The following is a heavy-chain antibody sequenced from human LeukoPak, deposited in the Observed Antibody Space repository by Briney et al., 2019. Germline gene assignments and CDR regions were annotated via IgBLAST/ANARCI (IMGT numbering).Heavy chain of an antibody. V-gene: IGHV3-53*01. CDR3: ARSGVATCHY. CDR1: GFTFSSYW. J-gene: IGHJ4*02. Sequence: GGSLRLSCAASGFTFSSYWMSWVRQAPGKGLEWVSSINPDGGSFFADSVKGRFTISRDDSRSVVYLQMNTLSAEDTAVYYCARSGVATCHYWGQGILVAVSS. D-gene: IGHD3-10*01. CDR2: INPDGGS.